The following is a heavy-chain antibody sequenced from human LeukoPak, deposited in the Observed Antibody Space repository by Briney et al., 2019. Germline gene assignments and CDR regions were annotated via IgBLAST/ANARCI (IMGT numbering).Heavy chain of an antibody. CDR2: INPNRGGT. J-gene: IGHJ6*03. D-gene: IGHD6-13*01. V-gene: IGHV1-2*02. CDR1: GYTFTCYY. Sequence: GSSVKVSCKASGYTFTCYYMHWVRQAPGQGLEWMGWINPNRGGTNYSQKFQGRVTMTRDTYISTAYMELSRLRSDDTAVYYCATASSAIAAAGTGGYYYYYMDVWGKGTTVTVSS. CDR3: ATASSAIAAAGTGGYYYYYMDV.